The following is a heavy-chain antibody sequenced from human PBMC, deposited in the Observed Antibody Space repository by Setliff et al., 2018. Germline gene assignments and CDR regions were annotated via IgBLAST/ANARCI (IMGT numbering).Heavy chain of an antibody. CDR2: VYPGDSDT. V-gene: IGHV5-51*01. J-gene: IGHJ6*03. CDR3: ARLLNGYNSYDYYYMDV. Sequence: GESLKLSCKGSGYSFSNYWIGWVRQMPGKGLEWMGIVYPGDSDTRYSPSFEGQVTISADKSISTAYLQWSSLKASDSAMYYCARLLNGYNSYDYYYMDVWGKGTTVTV. D-gene: IGHD5-12*01. CDR1: GYSFSNYW.